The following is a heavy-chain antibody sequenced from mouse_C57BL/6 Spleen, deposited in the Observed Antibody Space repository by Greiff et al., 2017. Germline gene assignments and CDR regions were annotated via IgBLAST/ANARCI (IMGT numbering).Heavy chain of an antibody. V-gene: IGHV1-82*01. D-gene: IGHD2-2*01. Sequence: VQLVESGPELVKPGASVKISCKASGYAFSSSWMNWVKQRPGKGLEWIGRIYPGDGDPNYNGKFKGKATLTADKSSSTAYMQLSSLTSEDSAVYFGAREGATVYYGYDRGEYYAMDYWGQGTSVTVSS. CDR2: IYPGDGDP. J-gene: IGHJ4*01. CDR1: GYAFSSSW. CDR3: AREGATVYYGYDRGEYYAMDY.